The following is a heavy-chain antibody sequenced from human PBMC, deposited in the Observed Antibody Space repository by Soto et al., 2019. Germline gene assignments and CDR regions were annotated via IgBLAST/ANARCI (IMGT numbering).Heavy chain of an antibody. V-gene: IGHV4-61*01. J-gene: IGHJ6*02. CDR1: GGSVSSGSYY. CDR3: ASLTTVTTNYYYYGMDV. D-gene: IGHD4-4*01. Sequence: QVQLQESGPGLVKPSETLSLTCTVSGGSVSSGSYYWSWIRQPPRKGLEWIGYIYYSGSTNYNPSLNSRVTISVDTSKNQFSLKLSSVTAADTAVYYCASLTTVTTNYYYYGMDVWGQGTTVTVSS. CDR2: IYYSGST.